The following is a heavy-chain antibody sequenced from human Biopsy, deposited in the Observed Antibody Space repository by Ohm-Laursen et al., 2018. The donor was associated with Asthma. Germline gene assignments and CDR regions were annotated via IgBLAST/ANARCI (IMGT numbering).Heavy chain of an antibody. V-gene: IGHV1-69*13. J-gene: IGHJ4*02. D-gene: IGHD2-2*01. CDR3: DRKAGSCISRTCYSLDF. CDR1: GGTFNTYV. CDR2: INSVFGTI. Sequence: ASVKVSCNSLGGTFNTYVIGWVRQAPGQGLEWMGGINSVFGTITYPQKFQDRVTITADDSTSTVYMELSSLRSEDTAVYYCDRKAGSCISRTCYSLDFWGQGTLVTVSS.